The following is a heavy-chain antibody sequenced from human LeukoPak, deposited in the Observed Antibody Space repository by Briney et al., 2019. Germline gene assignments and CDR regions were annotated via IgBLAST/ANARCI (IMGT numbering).Heavy chain of an antibody. Sequence: SETLSLTCAVYGGSFSGYYWSWIRQPPGKGLEWIGEINHSGSTNYNPSLKSRVTISVDTSKNQFSLKLSSVTAADTAVYYCARREGILTEGFDYWGQGTLVTVSS. D-gene: IGHD3-9*01. V-gene: IGHV4-34*01. CDR3: ARREGILTEGFDY. CDR1: GGSFSGYY. CDR2: INHSGST. J-gene: IGHJ4*02.